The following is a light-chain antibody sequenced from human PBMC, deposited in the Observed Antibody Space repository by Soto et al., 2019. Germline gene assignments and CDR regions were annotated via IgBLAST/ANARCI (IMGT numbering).Light chain of an antibody. CDR2: AAS. J-gene: IGKJ2*01. CDR3: QQSYITPYT. V-gene: IGKV1-39*01. CDR1: QNIYNY. Sequence: DIQMTQSPSSLSASVGDRVTITCRPSQNIYNYLNWYQHKPATAPKLLIYAASTLQSGVPSRFSGSGSGTDFTLTISSLQPEDFATYYCQQSYITPYTFGQGSKVEIK.